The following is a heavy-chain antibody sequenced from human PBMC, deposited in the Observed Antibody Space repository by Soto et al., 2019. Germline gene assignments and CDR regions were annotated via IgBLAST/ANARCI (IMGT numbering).Heavy chain of an antibody. V-gene: IGHV3-23*01. CDR3: ARRGSSRSFDY. CDR2: ISGSGGGT. Sequence: EVQLLESGGGLVQPGGSLRLSCAASGFTFSSYAMRWVRQAPGKGLEWVSAISGSGGGTYNADSVKGRFTISRDNSKNTLYLQMNSLRAEHTAVYYCARRGSSRSFDYWGQGTLVTVSS. CDR1: GFTFSSYA. J-gene: IGHJ4*02. D-gene: IGHD6-13*01.